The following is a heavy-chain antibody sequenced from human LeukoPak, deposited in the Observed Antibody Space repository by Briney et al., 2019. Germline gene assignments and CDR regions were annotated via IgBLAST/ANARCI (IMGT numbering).Heavy chain of an antibody. D-gene: IGHD3/OR15-3a*01. CDR1: GCTVNNNY. V-gene: IGHV3-53*01. J-gene: IGHJ4*02. CDR3: ARGGLVYYFDY. CDR2: ICSDCST. Sequence: GGALRLSCAASGCTVNNNYMSWVRRAPAKGLEWISCICSDCSTYYADSVKGQVTISKDNSKKTLYLQMNSVRAEATAVYYCARGGLVYYFDYWGPGTLVTVSS.